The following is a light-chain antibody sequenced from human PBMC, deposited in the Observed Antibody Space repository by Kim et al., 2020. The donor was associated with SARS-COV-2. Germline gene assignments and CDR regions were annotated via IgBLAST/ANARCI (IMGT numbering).Light chain of an antibody. CDR3: QQYVTSPWT. V-gene: IGKV3-20*01. J-gene: IGKJ1*01. CDR1: QTIRANY. Sequence: LSPGERATLSCRASQTIRANYLAWYQQNPGRAPRLLIYGASTRATGIPDRFSGSGSGTDFTLTISRLEPEDFAVYHCQQYVTSPWTFGQGTKLEI. CDR2: GAS.